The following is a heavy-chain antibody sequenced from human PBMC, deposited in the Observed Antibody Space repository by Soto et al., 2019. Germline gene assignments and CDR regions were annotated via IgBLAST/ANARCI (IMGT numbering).Heavy chain of an antibody. CDR3: ARASGIAAANPYYYYGTDV. Sequence: SETLSLTCAVYGGSFSGYYWSWIRQPPGKGLEWIGEINHSGSTNYNPSLKSRVTISVDTSKNQFSLKLSSVTAADTAVYYCARASGIAAANPYYYYGTDVWGQGTTVTVSS. CDR2: INHSGST. V-gene: IGHV4-34*01. J-gene: IGHJ6*02. D-gene: IGHD6-13*01. CDR1: GGSFSGYY.